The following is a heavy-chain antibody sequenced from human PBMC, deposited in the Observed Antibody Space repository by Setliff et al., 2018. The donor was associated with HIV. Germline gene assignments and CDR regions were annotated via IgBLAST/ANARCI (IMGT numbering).Heavy chain of an antibody. CDR2: ISSSSSYI. V-gene: IGHV3-21*01. CDR1: GFTFSSYS. J-gene: IGHJ4*02. CDR3: ARVGSGWIFDY. Sequence: GGSLRLSCAASGFTFSSYSMDWVRQAPGKGLEWVSSISSSSSYIYYADSVKGRFTISRDNAKNSLYLQMNSLRAEDTAVYYCARVGSGWIFDYWGQGTLVTVSS. D-gene: IGHD6-19*01.